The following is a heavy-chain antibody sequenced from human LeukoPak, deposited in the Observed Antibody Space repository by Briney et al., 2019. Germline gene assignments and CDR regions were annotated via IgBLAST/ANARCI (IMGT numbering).Heavy chain of an antibody. D-gene: IGHD5-18*01. Sequence: GGSLRLSCAASGFTFSSYWMHWVRQAPGKGLVWVSRINTDGSSTSYVDSGKGRFNISRDNAKNTLYLQMNSLRAEDTAVYYCARGYNYGYWIDYCGQGTLVTVSS. CDR1: GFTFSSYW. J-gene: IGHJ4*02. CDR2: INTDGSST. V-gene: IGHV3-74*01. CDR3: ARGYNYGYWIDY.